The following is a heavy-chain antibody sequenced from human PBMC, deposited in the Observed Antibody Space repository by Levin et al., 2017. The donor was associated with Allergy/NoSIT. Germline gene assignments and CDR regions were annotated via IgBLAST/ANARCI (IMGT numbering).Heavy chain of an antibody. J-gene: IGHJ4*02. CDR1: GGTFSSYA. V-gene: IGHV1-69*13. CDR2: IIPIFGTA. D-gene: IGHD3-22*01. Sequence: SVKVSCKASGGTFSSYAISWVRQAPGQGLEWMGGIIPIFGTANYAQKFQGRVTITADESTSTAYMELSSLRSEDTAVYYCARMSLRGYYYDSSGDYDYWGQGTLVTVSS. CDR3: ARMSLRGYYYDSSGDYDY.